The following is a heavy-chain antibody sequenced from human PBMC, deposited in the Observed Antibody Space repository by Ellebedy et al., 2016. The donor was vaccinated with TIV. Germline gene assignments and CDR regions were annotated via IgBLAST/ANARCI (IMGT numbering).Heavy chain of an antibody. V-gene: IGHV1-18*04. J-gene: IGHJ6*02. CDR3: VRDYGAGGGMDV. D-gene: IGHD4-17*01. Sequence: AASVKVSCKTSGYTFIDYHIHWVRQAPGQGLEWMGWITGYNGNRKYAQKFQGRVTLTTDTTTSTGYMELMSLRSDDTAVYYCVRDYGAGGGMDVWGQGTTVTVSS. CDR2: ITGYNGNR. CDR1: GYTFIDYH.